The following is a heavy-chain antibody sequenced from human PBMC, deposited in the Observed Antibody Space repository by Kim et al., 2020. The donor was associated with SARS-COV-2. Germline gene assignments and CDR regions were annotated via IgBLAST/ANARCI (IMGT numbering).Heavy chain of an antibody. CDR1: GYTFTSYD. Sequence: ASVKVSCKASGYTFTSYDIHWVRQATGQGLEWMGWMNPNSGNTGYAQKFQGRVTMTRNTSISTAYMELSSLRSEDTAVYYCARFTLQSNYYGMDVWGQGTTVTVSS. J-gene: IGHJ6*02. D-gene: IGHD4-4*01. CDR2: MNPNSGNT. V-gene: IGHV1-8*01. CDR3: ARFTLQSNYYGMDV.